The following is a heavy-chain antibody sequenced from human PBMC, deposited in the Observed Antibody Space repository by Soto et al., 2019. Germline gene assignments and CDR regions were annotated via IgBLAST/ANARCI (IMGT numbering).Heavy chain of an antibody. CDR2: VSGNGGST. CDR3: AKAVETTFWSYDY. J-gene: IGHJ4*02. V-gene: IGHV3-23*01. Sequence: GGSLRLSCAASGFTFSTYAMSWVRQAPGKGLEWVSGVSGNGGSTYYADSVKGRFTISRDNSKNTLYLQMNSLRAEDTAVYYCAKAVETTFWSYDYWGQGTLVTVSS. D-gene: IGHD3-3*01. CDR1: GFTFSTYA.